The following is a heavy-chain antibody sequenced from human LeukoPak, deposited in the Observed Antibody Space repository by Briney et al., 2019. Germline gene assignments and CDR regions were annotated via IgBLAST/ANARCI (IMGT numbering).Heavy chain of an antibody. J-gene: IGHJ4*02. CDR3: ARDLYSGNYGGF. CDR1: GGTFSSYA. D-gene: IGHD1-26*01. CDR2: IIPIFGTA. V-gene: IGHV1-69*01. Sequence: SVKVSCKASGGTFSSYAISWVRQAPGQGLEWMGGIIPIFGTANYAQKFQGRVTITADGSTSTAYMELSSLRSEDTAVYYCARDLYSGNYGGFWGQGTLVTVSS.